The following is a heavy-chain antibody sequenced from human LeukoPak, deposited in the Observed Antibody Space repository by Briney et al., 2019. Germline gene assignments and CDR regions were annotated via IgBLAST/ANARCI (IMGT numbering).Heavy chain of an antibody. J-gene: IGHJ1*01. CDR2: ISGSGGST. CDR3: SKLVGATKYFQH. CDR1: GFTFSSYA. Sequence: GGSLRLSCAASGFTFSSYAMSWVRQAPGKGLVGVSAISGSGGSTYYAVPVRGRFTISRDICEDTVYLQMKSLSAGDAGVYCCSKLVGATKYFQHWGQGTLVTVSS. D-gene: IGHD1-26*01. V-gene: IGHV3-23*01.